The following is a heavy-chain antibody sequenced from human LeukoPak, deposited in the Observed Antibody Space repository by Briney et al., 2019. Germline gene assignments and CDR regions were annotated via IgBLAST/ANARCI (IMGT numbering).Heavy chain of an antibody. D-gene: IGHD2-15*01. CDR1: GFTFSSYW. J-gene: IGHJ4*02. CDR3: ARDATGLDY. Sequence: PGGSLRLSCAAPGFTFSSYWMHWVCQAPGKGLVWVSRIYRDGSSTSYADSVKGRFTISRDNAKNTLYLQMNSLRAEDTAVYYCARDATGLDYWGQGTLVTVSS. V-gene: IGHV3-74*01. CDR2: IYRDGSST.